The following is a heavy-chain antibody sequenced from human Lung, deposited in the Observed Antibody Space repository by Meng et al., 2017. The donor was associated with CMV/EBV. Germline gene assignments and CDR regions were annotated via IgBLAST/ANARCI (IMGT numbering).Heavy chain of an antibody. V-gene: IGHV3-30*02. CDR3: AKDNYDFWSFDY. Sequence: GGSLRLSXAASGFRFSRNGMHWVRQAPGKGLEWVAFLRSDGSNKNYGDSVKGRFTISRDNSKNTLYLQMNSLRVEDTGVYYCAKDNYDFWSFDYCGQGTLVTVSS. CDR2: LRSDGSNK. CDR1: GFRFSRNG. J-gene: IGHJ4*02. D-gene: IGHD3/OR15-3a*01.